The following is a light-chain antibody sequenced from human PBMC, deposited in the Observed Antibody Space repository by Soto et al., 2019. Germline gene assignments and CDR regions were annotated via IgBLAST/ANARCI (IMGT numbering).Light chain of an antibody. CDR1: SSNIGNNY. CDR2: DNN. J-gene: IGLJ1*01. Sequence: QAVLTQPPSVYAAPGQKVTISCSGSSSNIGNNYVSWYQQLLGTAPKLLIYDNNKRPSGIPDRFSGSKSGTSATLGITGLQTGDEADYYCGTWDSSLSAYVFGTGTKVTVL. V-gene: IGLV1-51*01. CDR3: GTWDSSLSAYV.